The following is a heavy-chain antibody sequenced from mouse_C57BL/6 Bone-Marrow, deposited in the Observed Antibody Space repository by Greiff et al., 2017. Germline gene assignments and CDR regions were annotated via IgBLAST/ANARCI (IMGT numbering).Heavy chain of an antibody. J-gene: IGHJ2*01. V-gene: IGHV1-19*01. D-gene: IGHD1-1*01. CDR3: ARDDYYGSPYYFDY. CDR1: GYTFTDYY. CDR2: INPYHGGT. Sequence: VQLQQSGPVLVKPGASVKMSCKASGYTFTDYYMNWVKQSHGKSLEWIGVINPYHGGTSYNQKFKGKATLTVDKSSSTAYMELNSLTSEDSAVYYCARDDYYGSPYYFDYWGQGTTLTVSS.